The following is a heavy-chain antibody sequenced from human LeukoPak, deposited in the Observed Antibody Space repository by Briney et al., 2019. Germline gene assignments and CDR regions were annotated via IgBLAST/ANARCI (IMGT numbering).Heavy chain of an antibody. D-gene: IGHD3-22*01. CDR3: ARVRALTVTMIVVVTYFDY. V-gene: IGHV4-59*01. J-gene: IGHJ4*02. Sequence: PSETLSLTCTVSGGSISSYYWSWIRQPPGKGLEWIGYIYYSGSTNYNPSLKSRVTISVDTSKNQFSLKLSSVTAADTAVYYCARVRALTVTMIVVVTYFDYWGQGTLVTVSS. CDR1: GGSISSYY. CDR2: IYYSGST.